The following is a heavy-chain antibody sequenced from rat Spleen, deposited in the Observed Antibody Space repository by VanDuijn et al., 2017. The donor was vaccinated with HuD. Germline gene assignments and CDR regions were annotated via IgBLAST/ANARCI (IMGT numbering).Heavy chain of an antibody. CDR1: GFTFSDYY. Sequence: EVQLVESGGVLVQPGRSMKLSCAASGFTFSDYYMAWVRQAPKKGLEWVASISYEGNTAFYGDSMKGRFTISRDNAKSTLYLQMDSLRSEDTATYYCTRLGTEAIGNWFSYWGQGTLVTVSS. J-gene: IGHJ3*01. CDR2: ISYEGNTA. CDR3: TRLGTEAIGNWFSY. V-gene: IGHV5-22*01. D-gene: IGHD1-11*01.